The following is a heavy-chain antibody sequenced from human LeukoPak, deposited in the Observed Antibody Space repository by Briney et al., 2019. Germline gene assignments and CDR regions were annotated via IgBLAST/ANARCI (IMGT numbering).Heavy chain of an antibody. Sequence: GGSLRLSCAASGFTFSSYSMNWVRQAPGKGLEWVSSISSSSSYIYYADSVKGRFTISRDNAKNSLYLQMNSLRAEDTAVYYCARGRGWGTFDIWGQGTMVTVSS. D-gene: IGHD3-10*01. CDR3: ARGRGWGTFDI. V-gene: IGHV3-21*01. J-gene: IGHJ3*02. CDR1: GFTFSSYS. CDR2: ISSSSSYI.